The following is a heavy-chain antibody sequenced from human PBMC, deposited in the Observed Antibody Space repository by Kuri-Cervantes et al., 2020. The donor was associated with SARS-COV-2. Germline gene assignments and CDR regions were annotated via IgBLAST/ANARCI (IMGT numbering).Heavy chain of an antibody. CDR1: GFTFSSYS. V-gene: IGHV3-21*04. D-gene: IGHD6-6*01. Sequence: GESLKISCAASGFTFSSYSMNWVRQAPGKGLEWVSSISSSSSYIYYADSVKGRFTISRDNAKNSLYLQMNSLRAEDTALYYCARNFKSSSSLYYYYYMDVWGKGTTVTVSS. J-gene: IGHJ6*03. CDR3: ARNFKSSSSLYYYYYMDV. CDR2: ISSSSSYI.